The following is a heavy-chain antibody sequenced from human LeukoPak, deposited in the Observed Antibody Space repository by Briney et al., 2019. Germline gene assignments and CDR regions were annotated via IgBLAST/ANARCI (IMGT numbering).Heavy chain of an antibody. J-gene: IGHJ6*03. V-gene: IGHV3-9*01. D-gene: IGHD1-26*01. CDR2: ISWNSGSI. Sequence: GRSLRLSCAASGFTFDDYAMHWVRQAPGKGLGWVSGISWNSGSIGYADSVKGRFTISGDNAKNSLYLQMNSLRAEDTALYYCAKGTRGAPPYYMDVWGKGTTVTVSS. CDR1: GFTFDDYA. CDR3: AKGTRGAPPYYMDV.